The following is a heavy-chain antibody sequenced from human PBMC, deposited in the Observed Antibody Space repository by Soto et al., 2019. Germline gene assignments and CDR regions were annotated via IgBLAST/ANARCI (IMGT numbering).Heavy chain of an antibody. D-gene: IGHD6-13*01. CDR2: LYFNGGT. J-gene: IGHJ5*02. CDR1: GGPINSPDYY. CDR3: ARGISKYSSWYEPHTWFDA. V-gene: IGHV4-30-4*01. Sequence: QVQLQESGPGLVKPSQTLSLTCNVSGGPINSPDYYWTWIRQSPGKGLEWIGYLYFNGGTQYNPSLRTPISMSLDTSKKPFCLKMRSVTGADTAVYYCARGISKYSSWYEPHTWFDARVQGALVTVSS.